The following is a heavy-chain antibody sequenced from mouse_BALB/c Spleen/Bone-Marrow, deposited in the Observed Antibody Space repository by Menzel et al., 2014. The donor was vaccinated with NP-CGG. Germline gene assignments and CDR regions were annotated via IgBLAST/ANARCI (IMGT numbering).Heavy chain of an antibody. CDR1: GFAFXGXD. Sequence: EVKLEESGGGLVKPGGSLKLSCAASGFAFXGXDXSWVRQAPXXRLEWVXXISXGGINTYYPDSVKGRFTISRDNAKNTLYPQMNSLKSEDTAMYYCARQRGYAYAMDYWGQGTSVTVSS. CDR3: ARQRGYAYAMDY. J-gene: IGHJ4*01. CDR2: ISXGGINT. D-gene: IGHD2-2*01. V-gene: IGHV5-12-1*01.